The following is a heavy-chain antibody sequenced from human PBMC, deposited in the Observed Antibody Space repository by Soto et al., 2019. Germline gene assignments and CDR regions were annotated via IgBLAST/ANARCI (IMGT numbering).Heavy chain of an antibody. CDR1: GFTFSSYA. Sequence: GGSLRLSCAASGFTFSSYAMHWVRQAPGKGLEYVSAISSNGGSTYYANSVKGRFTISRDNSKNTLYLQMGSLRAEDMAVYYCARIAHDYGDTETVLPAEDDYFDYWGQGTLVTVSS. J-gene: IGHJ4*02. CDR2: ISSNGGST. CDR3: ARIAHDYGDTETVLPAEDDYFDY. V-gene: IGHV3-64*01. D-gene: IGHD4-17*01.